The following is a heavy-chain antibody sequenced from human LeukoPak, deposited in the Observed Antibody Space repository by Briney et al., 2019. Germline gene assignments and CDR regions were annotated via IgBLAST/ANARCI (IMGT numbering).Heavy chain of an antibody. J-gene: IGHJ3*02. D-gene: IGHD3-10*01. CDR3: AREAMVRGVINDAFDI. CDR2: IYSGGST. Sequence: GGSLRLSCAASGFTVSSNYMSWVRQAPGKGLEWVSVIYSGGSTYYADSVKGRFTISRDNSKNTLYLQMNSLRAEDTAVYYCAREAMVRGVINDAFDIWGQGTMVTVSS. V-gene: IGHV3-53*01. CDR1: GFTVSSNY.